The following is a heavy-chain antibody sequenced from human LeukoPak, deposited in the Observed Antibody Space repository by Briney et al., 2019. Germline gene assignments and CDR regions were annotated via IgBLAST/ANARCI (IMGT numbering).Heavy chain of an antibody. J-gene: IGHJ4*02. CDR3: ARDDRPSGHDFDY. CDR2: IRSKADGGTT. Sequence: PGGSLRLSCTASGFTLRDYNINWFRQAPGRGLEWVGFIRSKADGGTTEYAASVKGRFTISRDDSKNVAYLQINNLRAEDTALYYCARDDRPSGHDFDYWGQGTLVTVSS. CDR1: GFTLRDYN. D-gene: IGHD6-6*01. V-gene: IGHV3-49*03.